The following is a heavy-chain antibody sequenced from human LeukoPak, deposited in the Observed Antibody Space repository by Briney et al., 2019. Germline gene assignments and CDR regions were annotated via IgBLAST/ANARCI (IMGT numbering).Heavy chain of an antibody. V-gene: IGHV3-30*02. CDR1: GFTFSNAW. CDR2: IRYDGSNK. J-gene: IGHJ5*02. D-gene: IGHD2-15*01. CDR3: AKGPSAAYSNWFDP. Sequence: GGSLRLSCAASGFTFSNAWMSWVRQAPGKGLEWVAFIRYDGSNKYCADSVKGRFTISRDNSKNTLYLQMNSLRAEDTAVYYCAKGPSAAYSNWFDPWGQGTLVTVSS.